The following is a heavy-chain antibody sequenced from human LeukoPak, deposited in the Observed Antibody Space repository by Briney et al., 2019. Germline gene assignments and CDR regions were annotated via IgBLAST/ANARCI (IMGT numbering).Heavy chain of an antibody. Sequence: SGTLSLTCAVSGGSISSNNWWSWVRQPPGQGLEWIGEVYHSGSTNYNPSLKSRGTISVDKSKNQYSLKVTSVTAADTAVYYCARERGSIVGAYTMGFDPWGQGILVTVSS. CDR2: VYHSGST. CDR3: ARERGSIVGAYTMGFDP. D-gene: IGHD1-26*01. V-gene: IGHV4-4*02. J-gene: IGHJ5*02. CDR1: GGSISSNNW.